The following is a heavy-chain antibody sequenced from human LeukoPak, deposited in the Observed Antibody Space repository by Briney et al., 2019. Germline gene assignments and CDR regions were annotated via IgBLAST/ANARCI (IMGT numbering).Heavy chain of an antibody. Sequence: PSETLSLTCTVSGGPISSYYWNWIRQPPGKGLEWIGYIYYIGITNYNPSLKSRVTMSVDTSKNQFSLKLNSVTAADTAVYYCASLARYGSGSYNVAERFQFWGQGTLVTVPS. CDR3: ASLARYGSGSYNVAERFQF. D-gene: IGHD3-10*01. CDR2: IYYIGIT. CDR1: GGPISSYY. V-gene: IGHV4-59*01. J-gene: IGHJ1*01.